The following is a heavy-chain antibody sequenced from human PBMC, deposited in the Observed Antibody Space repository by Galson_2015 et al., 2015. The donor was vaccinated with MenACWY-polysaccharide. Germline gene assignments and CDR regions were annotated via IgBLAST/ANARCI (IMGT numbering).Heavy chain of an antibody. J-gene: IGHJ4*02. CDR2: INEDGSAK. Sequence: SLRLSCAASGFTFRSYWMSWVRQAPGRGLECVANINEDGSAKYYVDSVKGRFIISRDNAENSLYLQMNSLRAEDTAVYFCARVYWGSLGWGQGTLVTVSS. CDR1: GFTFRSYW. CDR3: ARVYWGSLG. D-gene: IGHD7-27*01. V-gene: IGHV3-7*01.